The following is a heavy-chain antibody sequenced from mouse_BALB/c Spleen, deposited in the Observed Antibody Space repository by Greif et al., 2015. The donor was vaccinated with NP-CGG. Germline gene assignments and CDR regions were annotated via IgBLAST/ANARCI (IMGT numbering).Heavy chain of an antibody. Sequence: EVKLVESGGGLVQRGGSLRLSCATSGFTFTDYYMSWVRQPPGKALEWLGFIRNKANGYTTEYSASVRGRFTISRDNSQSILYLQMNTLRAEDSATYYCARDYYGSSYWYFDVWGAGTTVTVSS. CDR2: IRNKANGYTT. V-gene: IGHV7-3*02. J-gene: IGHJ1*01. D-gene: IGHD1-1*01. CDR3: ARDYYGSSYWYFDV. CDR1: GFTFTDYY.